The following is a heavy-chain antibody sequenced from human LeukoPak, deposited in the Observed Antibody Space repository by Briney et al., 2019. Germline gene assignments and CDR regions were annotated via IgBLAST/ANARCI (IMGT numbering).Heavy chain of an antibody. CDR1: GGTFSSYA. V-gene: IGHV1-69*01. CDR2: IIPIFGTA. Sequence: SVKVSCKASGGTFSSYAISWVRQAPGQGLEWMGGIIPIFGTANYAQKFQGRVTITADESTSTVYMELSSLRSEDTAVYYCARGLDSSGYYAPWGQGTLVTVSS. D-gene: IGHD3-22*01. J-gene: IGHJ5*02. CDR3: ARGLDSSGYYAP.